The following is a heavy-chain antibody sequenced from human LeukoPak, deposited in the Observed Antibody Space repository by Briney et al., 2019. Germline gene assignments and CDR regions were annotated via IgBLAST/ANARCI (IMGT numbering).Heavy chain of an antibody. D-gene: IGHD3-22*01. CDR3: ARTRGWGYDSSGYYYGVFDY. V-gene: IGHV4-61*02. Sequence: SETLSLTCTVSGGSISSSSYYWSWIRQSAGKGLEWIGRIYTSGSTNYNPSLKSRVTMSVDTSKNQFSLKLSSVTAADTAVYYCARTRGWGYDSSGYYYGVFDYWGQGTLVTVSS. CDR1: GGSISSSSYY. J-gene: IGHJ4*02. CDR2: IYTSGST.